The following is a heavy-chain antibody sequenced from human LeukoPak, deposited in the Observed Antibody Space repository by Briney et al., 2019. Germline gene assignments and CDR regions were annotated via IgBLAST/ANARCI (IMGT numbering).Heavy chain of an antibody. D-gene: IGHD3-22*01. CDR1: GFTFSSYD. V-gene: IGHV3-13*01. CDR2: IGTAGDT. CDR3: ARGARNYYDSSGYENWFDP. Sequence: GGSLRLSCAASGFTFSSYDMHWVRQATGKGLEWVSAIGTAGDTYYPGSVKGRFTISRENAKNSLYLQMNSLRAGDTAVYYCARGARNYYDSSGYENWFDPWGQGTLVTVSS. J-gene: IGHJ5*02.